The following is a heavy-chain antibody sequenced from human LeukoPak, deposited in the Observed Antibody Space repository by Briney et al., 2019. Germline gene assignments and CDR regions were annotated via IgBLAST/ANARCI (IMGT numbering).Heavy chain of an antibody. J-gene: IGHJ3*02. CDR2: IHSGGST. CDR1: GFTVSNNY. CDR3: ARDGDTAMVSAFDI. V-gene: IGHV3-53*01. D-gene: IGHD5-18*01. Sequence: PGGSLRLSCAASGFTVSNNYMSWVRQAPGKGLEWVSTIHSGGSTHFADSVKGRFTISRDNSKNTLYLQMNSLRAEDTAVYYCARDGDTAMVSAFDIWGQGTMVTVSS.